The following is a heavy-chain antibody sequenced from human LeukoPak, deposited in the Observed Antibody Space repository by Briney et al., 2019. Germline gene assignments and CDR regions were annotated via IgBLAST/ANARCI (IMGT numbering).Heavy chain of an antibody. CDR3: ARGNVLLWFGELYAYFDY. D-gene: IGHD3-10*01. Sequence: SETLSLTCTVSGGSISSGGYYWSWIRQHPGKGLEWIGYIYYSGSTNYNPSLKSRVTISVDTSKNQFSLKLSSVTAADTAVYYCARGNVLLWFGELYAYFDYWGQGTLVTVSS. CDR1: GGSISSGGYY. CDR2: IYYSGST. V-gene: IGHV4-61*08. J-gene: IGHJ4*02.